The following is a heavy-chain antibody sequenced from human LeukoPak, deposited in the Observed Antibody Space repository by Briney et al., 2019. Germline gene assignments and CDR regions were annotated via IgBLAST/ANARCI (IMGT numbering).Heavy chain of an antibody. V-gene: IGHV4-59*01. CDR1: GGSISTYY. D-gene: IGHD5-18*01. CDR2: IYYSGST. CDR3: ARALGYSYGNFDY. J-gene: IGHJ4*02. Sequence: SETLSLTCTVSGGSISTYYWSWIRQPPGKGLEWIGYIYYSGSTNYNPSLKSRVTISVDTSKNQFFLKLSSVTAADTAVYYCARALGYSYGNFDYWGQGTLVTVSS.